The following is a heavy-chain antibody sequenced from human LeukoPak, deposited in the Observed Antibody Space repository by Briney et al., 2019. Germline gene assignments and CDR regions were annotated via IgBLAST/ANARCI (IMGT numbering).Heavy chain of an antibody. CDR2: IKQDGSDK. CDR1: GFTFSAFW. Sequence: GGSLRLSCAASGFTFSAFWMSWVRQAPGKGLEWVANIKQDGSDKYYVDSVKGRFTISRDNAKNSLYLQMNSLRAEDTAVYYCARKTVVGSYFDYWGQGTPVTVSS. CDR3: ARKTVVGSYFDY. J-gene: IGHJ4*02. V-gene: IGHV3-7*03. D-gene: IGHD4-23*01.